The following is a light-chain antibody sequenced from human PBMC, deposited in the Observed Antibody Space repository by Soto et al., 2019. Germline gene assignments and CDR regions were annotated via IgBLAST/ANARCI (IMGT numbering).Light chain of an antibody. Sequence: NFMLTQPHSVSESPGKTVTISCTRSSGNIASNSVQWYQQRPGSAPTTVIYDDNQRPSGVPDRFSGSIDSSSNSASLTISGLQTDDEADYYCPSSDVRIRIFGGGTKLTV. CDR1: SGNIASNS. V-gene: IGLV6-57*03. CDR2: DDN. CDR3: PSSDVRIRI. J-gene: IGLJ2*01.